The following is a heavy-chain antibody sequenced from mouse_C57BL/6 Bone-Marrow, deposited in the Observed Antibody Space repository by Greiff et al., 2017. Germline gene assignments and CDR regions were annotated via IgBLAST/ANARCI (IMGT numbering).Heavy chain of an antibody. V-gene: IGHV1-62-2*01. D-gene: IGHD2-2*01. Sequence: VQRVESGAELVKPGASVKLSCKASGYTFTEYTIHWVKQRSGQGLEWIGWFYPGSGSIKYNEKFKDKATLTADKSSSTVYMELSRLTSEDSAVYFCARHEEGLWLRRSWFAYWGQGTLVTVSA. J-gene: IGHJ3*01. CDR3: ARHEEGLWLRRSWFAY. CDR2: FYPGSGSI. CDR1: GYTFTEYT.